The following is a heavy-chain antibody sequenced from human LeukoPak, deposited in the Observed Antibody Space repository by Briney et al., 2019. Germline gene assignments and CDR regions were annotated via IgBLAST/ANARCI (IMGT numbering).Heavy chain of an antibody. D-gene: IGHD1-1*01. J-gene: IGHJ4*02. CDR2: ISYDGSNK. CDR1: GFTFSSYG. CDR3: ARGGRQHYFDY. Sequence: GGSLRLSCAASGFTFSSYGMHWVRQAPGKGLEWVAVISYDGSNKYYADSVKGRFTISRDNSKNTLYLQMNSLRAEDTAVYYCARGGRQHYFDYWGQGTLVTVSS. V-gene: IGHV3-30*03.